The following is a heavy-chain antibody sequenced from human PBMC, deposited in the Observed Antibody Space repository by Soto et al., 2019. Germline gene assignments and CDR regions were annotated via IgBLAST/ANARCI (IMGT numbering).Heavy chain of an antibody. CDR1: GGSISSSNW. J-gene: IGHJ6*02. Sequence: PSETLSLTCAVSGGSISSSNWWSWVRPPPGKGLEGIGEIYHRGSTNYNPSLKSRDNKSIDKSKNQVSLKLSSGTAADTAVYYCARVLLWFGELYYYGMDVWGQGTTVTVSS. CDR2: IYHRGST. V-gene: IGHV4-4*02. D-gene: IGHD3-10*01. CDR3: ARVLLWFGELYYYGMDV.